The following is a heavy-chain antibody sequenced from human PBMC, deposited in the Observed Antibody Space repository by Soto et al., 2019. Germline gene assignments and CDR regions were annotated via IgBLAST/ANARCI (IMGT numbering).Heavy chain of an antibody. V-gene: IGHV4-31*03. CDR3: ARGLTLRSSGGIDYFDY. Sequence: PSETLSLTCTVSGGSISSGGYYWSWIRQHPGKGLEWIGYIYYSGSTYYNPSLKSRVTISVDTSKNQFSLKLSSVTAADTAVYYCARGLTLRSSGGIDYFDYWGQGTLVTVSS. J-gene: IGHJ4*02. CDR2: IYYSGST. CDR1: GGSISSGGYY. D-gene: IGHD2-15*01.